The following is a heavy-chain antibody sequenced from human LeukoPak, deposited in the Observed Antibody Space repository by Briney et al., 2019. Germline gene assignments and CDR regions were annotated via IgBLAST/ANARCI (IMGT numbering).Heavy chain of an antibody. J-gene: IGHJ3*02. CDR3: TRLAVTTYAFDI. Sequence: PGGSLRLSCAASGFTFSGSAMHWVRQASGKGLEWVGRIRSKANSYATAYAASVKGRFTISRDDSKNTAYLQMNSLKTEDTAVYYCTRLAVTTYAFDIWGQGTMVTVSS. V-gene: IGHV3-73*01. CDR2: IRSKANSYAT. D-gene: IGHD4-17*01. CDR1: GFTFSGSA.